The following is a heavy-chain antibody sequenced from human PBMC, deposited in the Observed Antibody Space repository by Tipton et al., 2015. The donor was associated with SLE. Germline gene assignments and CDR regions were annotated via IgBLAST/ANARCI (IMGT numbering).Heavy chain of an antibody. V-gene: IGHV4-59*11. CDR1: GDSIRRHF. Sequence: TLSLTCTVSGDSIRRHFWSWIRQPPGKGLEWIGNIFYSGRTDYNPSLKSRVTMSLDTSENQFSLKLSSVTAADTAVYYCAREGERTMDAFDIWGQGTMVTVAS. J-gene: IGHJ3*02. D-gene: IGHD3-16*01. CDR2: IFYSGRT. CDR3: AREGERTMDAFDI.